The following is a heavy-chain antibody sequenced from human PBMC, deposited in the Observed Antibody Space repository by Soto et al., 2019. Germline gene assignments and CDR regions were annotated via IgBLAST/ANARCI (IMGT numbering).Heavy chain of an antibody. J-gene: IGHJ4*02. CDR2: INAGNGKT. CDR1: GYTFTSYA. Sequence: GASVKVSCKASGYTFTSYAMHWVRQAPGQRLEWMGWINAGNGKTKYSQKFQGRVTITRDTSASTAYMELSSLRSEDTAVYYCARGRGYSYGYSFGYWGQGTLVTVSS. D-gene: IGHD5-18*01. V-gene: IGHV1-3*01. CDR3: ARGRGYSYGYSFGY.